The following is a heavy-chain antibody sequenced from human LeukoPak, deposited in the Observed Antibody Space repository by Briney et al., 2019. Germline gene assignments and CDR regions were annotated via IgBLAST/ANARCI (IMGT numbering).Heavy chain of an antibody. V-gene: IGHV3-23*01. CDR2: ISGSGGST. CDR3: ANVMTRTMVRGVAPSDY. Sequence: GGSLRLSCAPSGFTFSSYAMSWVRQAPGKGLEWVSAISGSGGSTYYADPVKGRFTIYRDNSKNSLYLQMNSLRAEDTAVYYCANVMTRTMVRGVAPSDYWGQGALVTVSS. D-gene: IGHD3-10*01. J-gene: IGHJ4*02. CDR1: GFTFSSYA.